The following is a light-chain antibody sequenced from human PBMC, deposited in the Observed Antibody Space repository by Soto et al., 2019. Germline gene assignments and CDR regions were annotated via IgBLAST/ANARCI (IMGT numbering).Light chain of an antibody. J-gene: IGKJ1*01. Sequence: EIVLSQSPATLSLSPGARATLSCSASQSISTYVNWYQQKPGQAPRLLIYGASSRATGIPNRFSGSGSGTDFTLTISRLEPEDFAVYYCQQYGNSPQTFGQGSMVDIK. CDR3: QQYGNSPQT. CDR1: QSISTY. CDR2: GAS. V-gene: IGKV3-20*01.